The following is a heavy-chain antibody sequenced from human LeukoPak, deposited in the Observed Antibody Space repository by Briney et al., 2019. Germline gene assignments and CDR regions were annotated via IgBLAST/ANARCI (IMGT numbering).Heavy chain of an antibody. V-gene: IGHV3-74*01. CDR2: INSDGSST. CDR3: ARSSPPYYYDSSGYYGFDI. CDR1: GFTFSSYW. J-gene: IGHJ3*02. D-gene: IGHD3-22*01. Sequence: GGSLRLSCAASGFTFSSYWMHWVRQAPGKGLVWVSRINSDGSSTSYADSVKGRFTISRDNAKNTLYLQMNSLRAEDTAVYYCARSSPPYYYDSSGYYGFDIWGQGAMVTVSS.